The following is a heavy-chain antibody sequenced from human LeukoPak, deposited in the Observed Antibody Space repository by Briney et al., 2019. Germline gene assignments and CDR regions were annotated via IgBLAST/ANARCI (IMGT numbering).Heavy chain of an antibody. Sequence: ASVKVSCKASEYTFTSYAMHWVRQAPGQRLEWMGWINAGNGNTKYSQKFQGRVTITRDTSASTAYMELSSLRSEDTAVYYCARDGIATRGAFDIWGQGTMVTVSS. V-gene: IGHV1-3*01. CDR3: ARDGIATRGAFDI. CDR1: EYTFTSYA. J-gene: IGHJ3*02. D-gene: IGHD6-13*01. CDR2: INAGNGNT.